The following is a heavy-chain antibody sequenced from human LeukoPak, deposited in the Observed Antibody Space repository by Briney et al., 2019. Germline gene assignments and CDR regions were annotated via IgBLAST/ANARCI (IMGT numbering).Heavy chain of an antibody. Sequence: SVKVSCKASGGTFSSYAISWVRQAPGQGLEWMGGIIPIFGTANYAQKFQGRVTITTDESTSTAYMELSSLRSEDTAVYYCARCSNYYDSSGYYSPIDYYYYMDVWGKGTTVAVSS. V-gene: IGHV1-69*05. CDR1: GGTFSSYA. CDR2: IIPIFGTA. D-gene: IGHD3-22*01. J-gene: IGHJ6*03. CDR3: ARCSNYYDSSGYYSPIDYYYYMDV.